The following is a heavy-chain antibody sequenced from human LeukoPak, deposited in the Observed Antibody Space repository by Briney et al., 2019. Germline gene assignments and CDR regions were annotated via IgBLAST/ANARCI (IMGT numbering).Heavy chain of an antibody. CDR1: GGSISSGGYY. CDR2: IYYSGST. D-gene: IGHD2-15*01. J-gene: IGHJ6*02. V-gene: IGHV4-31*03. Sequence: SETLSLTCTVSGGSISSGGYYWSWIRQHPGKGLEWIGYIYYSGSTYYTPSLKSRVSISVDTSKNQFSLKLSSVTAADMAVYYCARTYCSGGGCYSGSPYYYYYYGMDVWGQGTTVTVSS. CDR3: ARTYCSGGGCYSGSPYYYYYYGMDV.